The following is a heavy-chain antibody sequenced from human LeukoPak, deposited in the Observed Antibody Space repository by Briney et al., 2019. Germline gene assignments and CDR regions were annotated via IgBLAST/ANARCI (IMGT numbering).Heavy chain of an antibody. CDR1: GGSISAYH. D-gene: IGHD3-16*01. CDR3: ARRRHGLYDCED. V-gene: IGHV4-4*08. Sequence: PSETLSLTCADFGGSISAYHGSWIRQPPGKGLQWIGYIYLSGGTNYNPSLKSRVTTWGDTSKNHFSMNLKSVTGADTAVYYCARRRHGLYDCEDWGQGTLGTVSS. CDR2: IYLSGGT. J-gene: IGHJ1*01.